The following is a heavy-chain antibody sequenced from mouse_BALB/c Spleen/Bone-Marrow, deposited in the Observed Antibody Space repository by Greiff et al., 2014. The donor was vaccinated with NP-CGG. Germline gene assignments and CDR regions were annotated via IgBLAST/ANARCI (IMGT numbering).Heavy chain of an antibody. V-gene: IGHV1S22*01. Sequence: LQQPGSELVRPGASVKLSCKASGYTFTSYWMHWVKQRHGQGLEWIGNIYPGSGSTNYDEKFKSKGTLTVDTSSSKAYMHLSSLTSEDSAVYYCTRGFAYWGQGTLVTVSA. CDR1: GYTFTSYW. CDR2: IYPGSGST. J-gene: IGHJ3*01. CDR3: TRGFAY.